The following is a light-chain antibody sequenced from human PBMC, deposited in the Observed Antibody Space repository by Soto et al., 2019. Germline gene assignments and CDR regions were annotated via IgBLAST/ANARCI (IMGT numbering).Light chain of an antibody. CDR3: QQYGSSPT. J-gene: IGKJ3*01. CDR2: GAS. Sequence: EIVLTQSPGTLSLSPGERATLSCRASQSVSSSYLAWYQQKPGQAPRLLIYGASSRTTGIPDRFSGSGSGTDFSLTISRLEPEDCAVYYCQQYGSSPTFGPWTKVDIK. CDR1: QSVSSSY. V-gene: IGKV3-20*01.